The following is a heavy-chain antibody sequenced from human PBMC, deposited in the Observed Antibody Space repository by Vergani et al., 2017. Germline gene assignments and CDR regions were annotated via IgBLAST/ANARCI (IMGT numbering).Heavy chain of an antibody. J-gene: IGHJ5*01. CDR1: GFSFTTYA. Sequence: EVQLLESGGDLVQPGGSLRLSCAASGFSFTTYAMRWVRQAPGKGLEWVSTIHTNGDYTCYGDSVKGRFTISRDNSKSTLYLQMNSLRAEDTAIYYCAKGGWNYWFDSWGQGTLVIVS. D-gene: IGHD1-1*01. V-gene: IGHV3-23*01. CDR3: AKGGWNYWFDS. CDR2: IHTNGDYT.